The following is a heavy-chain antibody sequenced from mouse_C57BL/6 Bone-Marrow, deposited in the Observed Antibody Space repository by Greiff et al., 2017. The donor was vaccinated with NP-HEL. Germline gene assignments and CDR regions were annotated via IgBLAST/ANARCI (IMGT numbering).Heavy chain of an antibody. CDR2: ISSGGSYT. CDR1: GFTFSSYG. V-gene: IGHV5-6*01. CDR3: ARHGVTTVVPRGYYYAMDY. D-gene: IGHD1-1*01. Sequence: EVQGVESGGDLVKPGWSLKLSCAASGFTFSSYGMSWVRQTPDKRLEWVATISSGGSYTYYPDSVKGRFTISRDNAKNTLYLQMSSLKSEDTAMYYCARHGVTTVVPRGYYYAMDYWGQGTSVTVSS. J-gene: IGHJ4*01.